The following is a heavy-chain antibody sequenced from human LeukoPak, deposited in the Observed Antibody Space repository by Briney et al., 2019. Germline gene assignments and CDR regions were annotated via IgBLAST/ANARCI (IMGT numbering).Heavy chain of an antibody. CDR1: GYTFTGYY. CDR2: INPNSGGT. D-gene: IGHD3-10*01. CDR3: AVLPLRGVIIVTDY. V-gene: IGHV1-2*06. J-gene: IGHJ4*02. Sequence: ASVKVSXKASGYTFTGYYMHWVRQAPGQGLEWMGRINPNSGGTNYAQKFQGRVTMTRDTSISTAYMELSRLRSDDTAVYYCAVLPLRGVIIVTDYWGQGTLVTVSS.